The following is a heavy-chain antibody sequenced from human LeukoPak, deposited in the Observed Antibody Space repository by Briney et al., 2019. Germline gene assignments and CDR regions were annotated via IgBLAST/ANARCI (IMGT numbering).Heavy chain of an antibody. D-gene: IGHD3-9*01. CDR2: CIPLLGTT. V-gene: IGHV1-69*05. J-gene: IGHJ4*02. Sequence: SVKVSCKTTGGTFSNYGVSWLRQAPGQGLEWVGGCIPLLGTTDYGQTFHNRLIITTDASTGTAYMELSGLRPEDTAVYYCARERTGLRHFDWMHWGQGTLVTVSS. CDR1: GGTFSNYG. CDR3: ARERTGLRHFDWMH.